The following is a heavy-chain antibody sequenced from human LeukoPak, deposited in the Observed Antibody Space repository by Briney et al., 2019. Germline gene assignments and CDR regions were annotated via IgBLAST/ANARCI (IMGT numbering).Heavy chain of an antibody. CDR1: GGSISSYY. CDR2: IYYSGST. Sequence: KTSETLSLTCSVSGGSISSYYWSWIRQPPGKGLEWIGYIYYSGSTYYNPSLKSRVTISVDTSKNQFSLKLSSVTAADTAVYYCARVKPYGGNPDYWGQGTLVTVSS. CDR3: ARVKPYGGNPDY. J-gene: IGHJ4*02. D-gene: IGHD4-23*01. V-gene: IGHV4-59*12.